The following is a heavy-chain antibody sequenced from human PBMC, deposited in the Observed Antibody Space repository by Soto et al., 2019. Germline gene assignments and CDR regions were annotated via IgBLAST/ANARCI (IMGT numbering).Heavy chain of an antibody. J-gene: IGHJ4*02. V-gene: IGHV2-5*01. CDR1: GFSLSTSVVG. CDR2: IYWNDDK. D-gene: IGHD1-26*01. Sequence: SGPTLVNPTQTLTLTCTFSGFSLSTSVVGVGWIRQPPGKALEWLALIYWNDDKRYSPSLKSRLTITKDTSKNQVVLTMTNMDPVDTATYYCAHRGWELRSFDYWGQGTLVTVSS. CDR3: AHRGWELRSFDY.